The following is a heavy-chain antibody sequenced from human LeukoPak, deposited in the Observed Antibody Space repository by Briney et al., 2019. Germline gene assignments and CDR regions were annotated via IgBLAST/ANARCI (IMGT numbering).Heavy chain of an antibody. CDR2: IYYSGST. CDR3: ARTLINSGYI. V-gene: IGHV4-59*01. Sequence: SETLSLTCTVSGGSISSYYWSWIRQPPGKGLEWIGYIYYSGSTNYNPSLKSRATISVDTSKNQFSLKLSSVTAADTAVYYCARTLINSGYIWGQGTMVTVSS. D-gene: IGHD5-12*01. CDR1: GGSISSYY. J-gene: IGHJ3*02.